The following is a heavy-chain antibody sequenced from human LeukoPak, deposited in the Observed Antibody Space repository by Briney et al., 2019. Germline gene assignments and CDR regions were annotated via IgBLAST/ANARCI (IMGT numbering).Heavy chain of an antibody. CDR1: GFTFSSYA. CDR3: ANAPFRGCSGGSCYDGGIDY. CDR2: ISGSGGST. V-gene: IGHV3-23*01. J-gene: IGHJ4*02. D-gene: IGHD2-15*01. Sequence: QPGGSLRLSCAASGFTFSSYAMSWVRQAPGKGLEWVSAISGSGGSTYYADSVKGRFTISRDNSKNTLYLQMNSLRAEDTAVYYCANAPFRGCSGGSCYDGGIDYWGQGTLVTVSS.